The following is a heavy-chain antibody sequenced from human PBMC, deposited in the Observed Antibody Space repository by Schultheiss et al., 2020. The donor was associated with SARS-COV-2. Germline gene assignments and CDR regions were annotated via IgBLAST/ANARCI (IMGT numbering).Heavy chain of an antibody. D-gene: IGHD6-13*01. CDR2: ISSSSSYI. V-gene: IGHV3-21*01. CDR1: GFTFSSYS. Sequence: GGSLRLSCAASGFTFSSYSMNWVRQAPGKGLEWVSSISSSSSYIYYADSVKCRFTISRDNSKNTLYLQMNSLRAEDTAVYYCARVGESSSWGYFDYWGQGTLVTVSS. J-gene: IGHJ4*02. CDR3: ARVGESSSWGYFDY.